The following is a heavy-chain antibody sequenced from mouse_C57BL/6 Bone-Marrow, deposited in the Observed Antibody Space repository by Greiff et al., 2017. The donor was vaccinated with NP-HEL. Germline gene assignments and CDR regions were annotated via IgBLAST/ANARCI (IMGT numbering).Heavy chain of an antibody. D-gene: IGHD2-2*01. J-gene: IGHJ1*03. CDR3: ARSYYGYDWYFDV. Sequence: EVKLQESGPELVKPGASVKIPCKASGYTFTDYNMDWVKQSHGKSLEWIGDINPNNGGTIYNQKFKGKATLTVDKSSSTAYMELRSLTSEDTAVYYCARSYYGYDWYFDVWGTGTTVTVSS. V-gene: IGHV1-18*01. CDR1: GYTFTDYN. CDR2: INPNNGGT.